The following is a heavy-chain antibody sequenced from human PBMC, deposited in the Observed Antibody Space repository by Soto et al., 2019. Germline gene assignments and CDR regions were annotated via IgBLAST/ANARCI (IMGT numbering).Heavy chain of an antibody. CDR3: ARDSVNYGSGSQIYGMDV. Sequence: SVKVSGKASGCTVSSYAISCVRQAPGQVLEWMGGIIPIFGTANYAQKFQGRVTITADESTSTAYMELSSLRSEVTAVYYCARDSVNYGSGSQIYGMDVWGQGTTVTVSS. CDR2: IIPIFGTA. D-gene: IGHD3-10*01. J-gene: IGHJ6*02. V-gene: IGHV1-69*13. CDR1: GCTVSSYA.